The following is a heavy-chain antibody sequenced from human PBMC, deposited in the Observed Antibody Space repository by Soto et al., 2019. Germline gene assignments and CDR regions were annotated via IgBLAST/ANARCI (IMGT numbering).Heavy chain of an antibody. CDR1: GGTFRSYV. V-gene: IGHV1-69*18. D-gene: IGHD3-10*01. J-gene: IGHJ6*02. CDR2: SIPIFGTA. Sequence: QVQLVQSGAEVKKAGSSVKVSCKASGGTFRSYVITWVRQAPGQGLEWMGRSIPIFGTANYAQKFQGRVMIIADESTSTAYMELSSLRSEDTAVYYCAIESGLTRGLDVWGQGTTVTVSS. CDR3: AIESGLTRGLDV.